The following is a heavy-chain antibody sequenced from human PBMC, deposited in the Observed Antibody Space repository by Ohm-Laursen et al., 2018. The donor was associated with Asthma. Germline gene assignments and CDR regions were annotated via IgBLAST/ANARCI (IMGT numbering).Heavy chain of an antibody. Sequence: LSLTCAASEFTFSLYSMNWVRQAPGKGLEWVSYISSSSTIYYADSVKGRFTISRDNAKNSLYLQMNNLRAEDAAIYYCAREWGGMDVWGQGTTVTVSS. CDR2: ISSSSTI. J-gene: IGHJ6*02. CDR3: AREWGGMDV. V-gene: IGHV3-48*01. CDR1: EFTFSLYS. D-gene: IGHD3-16*01.